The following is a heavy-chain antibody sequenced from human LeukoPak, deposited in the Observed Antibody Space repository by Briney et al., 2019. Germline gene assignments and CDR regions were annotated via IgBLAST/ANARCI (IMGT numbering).Heavy chain of an antibody. Sequence: KSSETLSLTCTVSGDSISSSRYYWGWIRQPPGKGLEWIGSIYYSGSTYYNPSLKSRVTISVDTSKNRFSLKLSSVTAADTAVYYCASFGERGSYSTLWFDPWGQGTLVTVSS. J-gene: IGHJ5*02. D-gene: IGHD1-26*01. CDR3: ASFGERGSYSTLWFDP. CDR2: IYYSGST. V-gene: IGHV4-39*01. CDR1: GDSISSSRYY.